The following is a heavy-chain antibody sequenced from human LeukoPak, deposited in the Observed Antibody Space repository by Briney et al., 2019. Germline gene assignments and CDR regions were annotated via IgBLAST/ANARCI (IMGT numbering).Heavy chain of an antibody. CDR3: ATHYYDSSGPGDY. CDR2: INHSGST. CDR1: GGSFSGYY. Sequence: PSETLSLTCAVYGGSFSGYYWSWIRQPPGKGLEWIGEINHSGSTNYNPPLKSRVTISVDTSKNQFSLKLSSVTAADTAVYYCATHYYDSSGPGDYWGQGTLVTVSS. D-gene: IGHD3-22*01. J-gene: IGHJ4*02. V-gene: IGHV4-34*01.